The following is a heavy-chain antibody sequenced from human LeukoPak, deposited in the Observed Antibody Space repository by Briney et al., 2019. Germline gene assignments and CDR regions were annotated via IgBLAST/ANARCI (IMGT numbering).Heavy chain of an antibody. J-gene: IGHJ6*02. V-gene: IGHV1-69*13. CDR1: GGTFSSYA. D-gene: IGHD2-2*01. CDR2: IIPIFGTA. Sequence: SVKVSCKASGGTFSSYAISWVRQAPGQGLEWMGGIIPIFGTASYAQKFQGRVTIAADESTSTAYMELSSLRSEDTAVYYCARDKRDIVVVPAAKHYYYYGMDVWGQGTTVTVSS. CDR3: ARDKRDIVVVPAAKHYYYYGMDV.